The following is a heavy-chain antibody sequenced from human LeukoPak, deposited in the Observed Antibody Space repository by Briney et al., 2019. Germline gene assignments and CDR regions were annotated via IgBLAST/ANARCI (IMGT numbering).Heavy chain of an antibody. CDR2: IYYSGST. CDR1: GGSISSYY. J-gene: IGHJ4*02. D-gene: IGHD3-3*01. V-gene: IGHV4-59*01. CDR3: AGSITIFGVVDY. Sequence: PSETLSLTCTVSGGSISSYYWRWIRQPPGKGLECIGYIYYSGSTNYNPSLKTRVTISVDTSKNQFSLKLSSVTAADTAVDYCAGSITIFGVVDYWGQGTLVTVSS.